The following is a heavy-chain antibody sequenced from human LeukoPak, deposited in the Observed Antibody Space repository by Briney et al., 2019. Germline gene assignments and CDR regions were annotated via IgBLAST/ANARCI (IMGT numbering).Heavy chain of an antibody. CDR3: ARDAF. CDR1: GYSSTSFY. D-gene: IGHD3-3*02. CDR2: VNPSGGST. V-gene: IGHV1-46*01. J-gene: IGHJ4*02. Sequence: ASVKVSCKTAGYSSTSFYIHWIRQAPGQGLEWMGMVNPSGGSTVSAQKFQDRVNMTADTSTRTVHMEMTGLRSDDTAIYYCARDAFWGQGTLVTVSS.